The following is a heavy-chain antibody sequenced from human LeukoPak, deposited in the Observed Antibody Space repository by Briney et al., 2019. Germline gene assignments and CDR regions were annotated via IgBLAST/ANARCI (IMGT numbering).Heavy chain of an antibody. J-gene: IGHJ4*02. CDR3: ASWGWYYYGSGSYRPGYYFDY. Sequence: ASVKVSCKASGYTFTGYYTHWVRQAPGQGLEWMGRINPNSGGTNYAQKFQGRVTMTRDTSISTAYMELSRLRSDDTAVYYCASWGWYYYGSGSYRPGYYFDYWGQGTLVTVSS. CDR1: GYTFTGYY. V-gene: IGHV1-2*06. CDR2: INPNSGGT. D-gene: IGHD3-10*01.